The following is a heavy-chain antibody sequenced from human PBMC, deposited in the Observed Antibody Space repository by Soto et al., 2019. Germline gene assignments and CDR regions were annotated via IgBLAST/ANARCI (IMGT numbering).Heavy chain of an antibody. Sequence: QAHLVQSGAEVKKPGSSVKVSCRASGGSFSSHCLIWVRQAPGQGLEWMAGLVPKFGAPKYAKKLQDRVTITADISTTNVYMELNRLKVEDTAVYFCARWGGGFTEGHWFAPLDLWGQGTALTVSS. D-gene: IGHD3-9*01. CDR2: LVPKFGAP. CDR3: ARWGGGFTEGHWFAPLDL. CDR1: GGSFSSHC. J-gene: IGHJ5*02. V-gene: IGHV1-69*06.